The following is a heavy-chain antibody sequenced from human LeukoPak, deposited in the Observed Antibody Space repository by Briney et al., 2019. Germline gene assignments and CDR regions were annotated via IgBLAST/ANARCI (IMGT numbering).Heavy chain of an antibody. CDR3: AKQYFYGSGSYYFDY. CDR2: LSGSGGST. J-gene: IGHJ4*02. CDR1: GFTFSSSA. D-gene: IGHD3-10*01. V-gene: IGHV3-23*01. Sequence: PGGSLRLSCAASGFTFSSSAMSWVRQAPGKGLEWVSTLSGSGGSTYNADSVKGRFTTSRDNSKNTLYLQMDSLRAEDTAVYYCAKQYFYGSGSYYFDYWGQGTLATVSS.